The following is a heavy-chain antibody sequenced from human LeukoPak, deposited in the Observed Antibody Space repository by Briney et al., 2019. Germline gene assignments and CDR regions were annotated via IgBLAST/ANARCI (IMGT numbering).Heavy chain of an antibody. Sequence: PGGSLRLYCAGSGFTFSTYWRHWVRQVPGKGLVWVSHINSDGGGTSYADSVKGRFTISRDNAKNTLYLQMNSLRVEDTAVYYCARPPAYDSRNYYFSYWGQRILVTVSS. D-gene: IGHD3-22*01. CDR1: GFTFSTYW. V-gene: IGHV3-74*01. CDR3: ARPPAYDSRNYYFSY. J-gene: IGHJ4*02. CDR2: INSDGGGT.